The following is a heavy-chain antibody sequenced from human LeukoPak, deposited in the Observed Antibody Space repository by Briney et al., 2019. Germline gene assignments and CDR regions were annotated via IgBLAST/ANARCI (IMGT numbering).Heavy chain of an antibody. D-gene: IGHD3-3*01. CDR3: ARRHKYDFWSGYYQTANDAFDI. J-gene: IGHJ3*02. V-gene: IGHV4-59*08. CDR1: GGSSGSYY. Sequence: SETLSLTCTVWGGSSGSYYWSWIRQPTGKGLEWIGFIYYSWSTNYNPSLKSRVTISVDTSKNQFSLKMSSVTAADTAVYYCARRHKYDFWSGYYQTANDAFDIWGQGTMVTVSS. CDR2: IYYSWST.